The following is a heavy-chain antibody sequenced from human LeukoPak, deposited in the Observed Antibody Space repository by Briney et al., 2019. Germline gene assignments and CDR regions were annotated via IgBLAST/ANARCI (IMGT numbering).Heavy chain of an antibody. Sequence: GESLKISCKGSGYSFTSYWIGWVRQMPGKGLEWMGLIYPGDSDTRYSPSFQGQVTISADKSITTAYLQWSSLKASDTAMYYCARLPYSSSWYLNSYWGQGTLVTVSS. CDR3: ARLPYSSSWYLNSY. D-gene: IGHD6-13*01. V-gene: IGHV5-51*01. CDR1: GYSFTSYW. CDR2: IYPGDSDT. J-gene: IGHJ4*02.